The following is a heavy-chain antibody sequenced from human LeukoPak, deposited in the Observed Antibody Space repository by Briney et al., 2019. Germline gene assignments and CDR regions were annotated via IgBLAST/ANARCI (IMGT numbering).Heavy chain of an antibody. CDR2: VNEDGSEK. J-gene: IGHJ5*02. Sequence: GGSLRLSCAASGFTFTNNWMTWFRQTPGKGLEWVANVNEDGSEKNYVDSVKGRFTISRDNAKNSVYLQMNNLRVEETAVYYCARGRGWIDPWGQGTLVTVSS. CDR3: ARGRGWIDP. V-gene: IGHV3-7*01. CDR1: GFTFTNNW. D-gene: IGHD5-24*01.